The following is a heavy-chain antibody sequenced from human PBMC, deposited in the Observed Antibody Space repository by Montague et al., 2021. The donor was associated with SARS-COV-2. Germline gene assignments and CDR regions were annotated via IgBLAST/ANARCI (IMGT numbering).Heavy chain of an antibody. V-gene: IGHV6-1*01. Sequence: CAISGDSVVSHRLRWEWNRPEPQTRFERVCRPHHRNKWDSDYAPAVRGRLTVNPDASKNEFSLELNYVTPEDTAVYYCVRYSGWFYFDFWGQGTLVTVSS. CDR1: GDSVVSHRLR. D-gene: IGHD6-19*01. CDR3: VRYSGWFYFDF. CDR2: PHHRNKWDS. J-gene: IGHJ4*02.